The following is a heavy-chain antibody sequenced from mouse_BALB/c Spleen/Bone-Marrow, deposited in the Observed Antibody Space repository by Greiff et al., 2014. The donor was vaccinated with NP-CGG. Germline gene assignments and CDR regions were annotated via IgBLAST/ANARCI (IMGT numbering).Heavy chain of an antibody. CDR1: GYTFTSYT. J-gene: IGHJ2*01. CDR2: IYPTTGYT. V-gene: IGHV1-4*01. Sequence: QVQLQQSGAELARPGASVKMSCKASGYTFTSYTMHWVKQRPGQGLEWIGYIYPTTGYTNYNQTFKDKASMTADKSSSTAYMQLRSLTSEDSAVYYCARGVNYNYAYFDYWGQGTTLTVSS. CDR3: ARGVNYNYAYFDY. D-gene: IGHD1-1*01.